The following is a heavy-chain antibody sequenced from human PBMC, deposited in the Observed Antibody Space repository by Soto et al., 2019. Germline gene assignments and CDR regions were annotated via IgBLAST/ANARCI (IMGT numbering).Heavy chain of an antibody. CDR2: INHRGST. CDR1: GGSFSGYY. J-gene: IGHJ5*02. CDR3: ARSGIQGGAFDP. Sequence: SETLSLTCAVYGGSFSGYYWTWIRQPPGKGLEWVGEINHRGSTNYNPSLKSRVTMSVDTSKNQFSLRLSSVTAADTAVYYCARSGIQGGAFDPWGQGTLVTVSS. D-gene: IGHD5-18*01. V-gene: IGHV4-34*01.